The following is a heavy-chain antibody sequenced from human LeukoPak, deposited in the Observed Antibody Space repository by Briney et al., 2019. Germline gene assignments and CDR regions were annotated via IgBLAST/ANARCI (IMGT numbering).Heavy chain of an antibody. CDR2: IYRSGSA. CDR3: ARDYQGGYGDKTVDY. Sequence: PSETLSLTRNVSGDSVTSESFYWAWIRQPPGKGPEWIGTIYRSGSAYYNPSLKSRLTISIDTSKNQFSLKLTSVTAADTAVYYCARDYQGGYGDKTVDYWGQGTLVTVSS. CDR1: GDSVTSESFY. V-gene: IGHV4-39*07. J-gene: IGHJ4*02. D-gene: IGHD5-18*01.